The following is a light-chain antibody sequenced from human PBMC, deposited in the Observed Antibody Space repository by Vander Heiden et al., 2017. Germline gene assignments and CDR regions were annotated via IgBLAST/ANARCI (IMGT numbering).Light chain of an antibody. CDR1: QSVSSSY. J-gene: IGKJ1*01. Sequence: EIALTQSPGTLSLSPGESATLSCRASQSVSSSYLAWYQQKPGQAPRLLIYGASSRATGIPDRFSGSGSGTDFTLTISRLEPEDFAVYYCQQYGSSPRTFGQGTKVEIK. CDR3: QQYGSSPRT. V-gene: IGKV3-20*01. CDR2: GAS.